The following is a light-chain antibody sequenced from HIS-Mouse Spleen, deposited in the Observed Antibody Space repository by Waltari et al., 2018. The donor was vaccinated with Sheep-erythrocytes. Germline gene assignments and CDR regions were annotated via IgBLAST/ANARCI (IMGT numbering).Light chain of an antibody. Sequence: SYELTQPPSVSVSPGQTASITCSGDQLGDKYACWYQQKPGQSPVLVIYQDSKRPSGIPARFSGSNSGNTATLTISGTQAMDEADYYCCSYAGSYTFVVFGGGTKLTVL. J-gene: IGLJ2*01. V-gene: IGLV3-1*01. CDR2: QDS. CDR1: QLGDKY. CDR3: CSYAGSYTFVV.